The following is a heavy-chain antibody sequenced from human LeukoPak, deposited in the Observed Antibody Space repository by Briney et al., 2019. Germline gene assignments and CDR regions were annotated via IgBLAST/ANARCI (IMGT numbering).Heavy chain of an antibody. V-gene: IGHV4-39*02. CDR1: GGSISSSSYY. Sequence: SETLSLTCTVSGGSISSSSYYWGWIRQPPGKGLEGIGSIYYSGSTYYNPSLKSRVTISVDTSKNQFSLKLSSVTAADTAVYYCAREATYYYDSSGYYYWRFFLDYWGQGTLVTVSS. CDR3: AREATYYYDSSGYYYWRFFLDY. D-gene: IGHD3-22*01. J-gene: IGHJ4*02. CDR2: IYYSGST.